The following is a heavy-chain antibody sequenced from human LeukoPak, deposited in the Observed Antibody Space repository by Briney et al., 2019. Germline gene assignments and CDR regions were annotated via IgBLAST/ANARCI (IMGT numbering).Heavy chain of an antibody. J-gene: IGHJ4*02. V-gene: IGHV4-59*08. CDR1: GGSISSYY. CDR2: IYYGGST. D-gene: IGHD3-22*01. CDR3: ARPGSSGYGWYYFDY. Sequence: TSETLSLTCTVAGGSISSYYWSWIRQPPGKGLEWTGSIYYGGSTNYNPSLKSRVTISVDTSKNQFSLKLSSVTAADTAVYYCARPGSSGYGWYYFDYWGQGTLVTVSS.